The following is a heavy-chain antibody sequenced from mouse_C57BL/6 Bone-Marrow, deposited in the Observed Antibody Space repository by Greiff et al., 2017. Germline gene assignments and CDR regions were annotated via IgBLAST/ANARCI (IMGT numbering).Heavy chain of an antibody. CDR2: INPNNGGT. CDR3: ARSDDAVLYYYAMDY. CDR1: GYTFTDYN. J-gene: IGHJ4*01. D-gene: IGHD2-12*01. V-gene: IGHV1-18*01. Sequence: EVQLQQSGPELVKPGASVKIPCKASGYTFTDYNMDWVKQSHGKSLEWIGDINPNNGGTIYNQKFKGKATLTVDKSSSTAYMELRSLTSEDTAVYYCARSDDAVLYYYAMDYWGQGTSVTVSS.